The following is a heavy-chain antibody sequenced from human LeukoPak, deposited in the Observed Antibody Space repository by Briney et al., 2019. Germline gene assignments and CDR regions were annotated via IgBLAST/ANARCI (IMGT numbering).Heavy chain of an antibody. CDR1: GFTFSSYS. CDR3: ARDGMTTVTTHWFDH. Sequence: GGSLRLSCAASGFTFSSYSMNWVRQAPGKGLEWVSSISSSSSYIYYADSVKGRFTISRDNAKNSLYLQMNSLRAEDTAVYYCARDGMTTVTTHWFDHWGQGTLVTVSS. V-gene: IGHV3-21*01. CDR2: ISSSSSYI. D-gene: IGHD4-17*01. J-gene: IGHJ5*02.